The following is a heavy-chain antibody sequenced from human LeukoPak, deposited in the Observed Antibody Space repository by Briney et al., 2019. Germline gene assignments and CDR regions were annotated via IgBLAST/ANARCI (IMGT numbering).Heavy chain of an antibody. Sequence: ASVKVSCKASGYTFNSHYMYWVRQAPGQGLEWMGVTNPSGGSTSYAQKFQGRVTMTRDTSTRTVYMEVNSLRSEDTAVYYCARQGTYSSAIGMGYWGQGTLVTVSS. CDR2: TNPSGGST. CDR3: ARQGTYSSAIGMGY. V-gene: IGHV1-46*02. D-gene: IGHD6-19*01. J-gene: IGHJ4*02. CDR1: GYTFNSHY.